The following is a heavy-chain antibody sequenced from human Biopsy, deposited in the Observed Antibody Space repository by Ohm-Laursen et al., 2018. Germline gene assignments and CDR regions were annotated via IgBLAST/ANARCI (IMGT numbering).Heavy chain of an antibody. CDR3: ARSGWNFEFDS. CDR1: GFTLSSYE. V-gene: IGHV3-48*03. D-gene: IGHD6-19*01. CDR2: ISSSGITA. J-gene: IGHJ4*02. Sequence: SLRLSCAASGFTLSSYEMNWVRQAPGKGLDWVSYISSSGITAHYADSVKGRFTISRDNAKNSLYLQMNSLRAEDTAIYYCARSGWNFEFDSWGKGTLVAVSS.